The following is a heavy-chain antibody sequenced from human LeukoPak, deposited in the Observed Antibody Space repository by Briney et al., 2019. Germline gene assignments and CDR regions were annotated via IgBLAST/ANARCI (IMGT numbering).Heavy chain of an antibody. V-gene: IGHV1-69*04. CDR2: IILILGIA. D-gene: IGHD5-12*01. CDR1: GGTFSSYA. J-gene: IGHJ6*03. Sequence: GSSVKVSCKASGGTFSSYAISWVRQAPGQGLEWMGRIILILGIANYAQKFQGRVTITADKSTSTAYMELSSLRSEDTAVYYCAREGGYSGYDSHMDVWGKGTTVTVSS. CDR3: AREGGYSGYDSHMDV.